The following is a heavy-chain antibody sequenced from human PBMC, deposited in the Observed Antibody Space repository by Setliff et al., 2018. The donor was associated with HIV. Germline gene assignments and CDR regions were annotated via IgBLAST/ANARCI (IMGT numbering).Heavy chain of an antibody. D-gene: IGHD4-17*01. CDR2: IKTKPNDYAT. J-gene: IGHJ5*02. CDR3: AVSPDGDCATTKCANWFDP. Sequence: GESLKISCSASGFTLSGSALHWVRQASGKGLEWVGRIKTKPNDYATAHAASVKGRFTISRDDSQNTAYLQMNSLRTEDTAVYFCAVSPDGDCATTKCANWFDPWGQGTQVTVSS. CDR1: GFTLSGSA. V-gene: IGHV3-73*01.